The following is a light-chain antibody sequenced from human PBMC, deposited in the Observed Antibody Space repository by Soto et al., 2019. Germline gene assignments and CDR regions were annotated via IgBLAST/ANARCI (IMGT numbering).Light chain of an antibody. CDR3: SSYTSINTLV. CDR1: GSDVGGYKY. Sequence: QSVLTQPASVSGSPGQSITISCTGTGSDVGGYKYVSWYQQHPGKVPNLMIYEVSNRPSGVSNRFSGSKSGNTAFLTISGLQAEDEADYYCSSYTSINTLVFGGGTKVTVL. CDR2: EVS. V-gene: IGLV2-14*01. J-gene: IGLJ2*01.